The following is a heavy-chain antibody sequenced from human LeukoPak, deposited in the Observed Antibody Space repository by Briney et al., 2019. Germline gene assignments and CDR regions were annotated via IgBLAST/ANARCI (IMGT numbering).Heavy chain of an antibody. D-gene: IGHD6-19*01. CDR1: GFTLSSYG. V-gene: IGHV3-33*01. Sequence: GRSLRLSCAASGFTLSSYGMHWVRQAPGKGLEWVAVIWYDGSNKYYADSVKGRFTISRDNSKNTLYLQMNSLRAEDTAVYYCARDFGSGWYDYWGQGTLVTVSS. CDR2: IWYDGSNK. CDR3: ARDFGSGWYDY. J-gene: IGHJ4*02.